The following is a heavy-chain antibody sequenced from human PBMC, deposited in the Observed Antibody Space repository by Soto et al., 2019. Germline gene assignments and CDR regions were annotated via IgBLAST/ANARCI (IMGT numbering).Heavy chain of an antibody. CDR1: GGPISSSNW. D-gene: IGHD2-2*01. CDR3: ARVRQYCSGTSCYLDP. J-gene: IGHJ5*02. CDR2: IHHSGTT. Sequence: PSETLSLTCAVSGGPISSSNWWHCVRQPPGKGLEWIGEIHHSGTTNYNPSLKSRVAISVDKSKNQFSLKLNSVTAADTAVYYCARVRQYCSGTSCYLDPWGQGTLVTVSS. V-gene: IGHV4-4*02.